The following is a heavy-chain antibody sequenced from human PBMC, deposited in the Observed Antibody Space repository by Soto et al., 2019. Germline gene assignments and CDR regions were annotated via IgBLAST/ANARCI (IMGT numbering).Heavy chain of an antibody. CDR2: ISYDGNNK. J-gene: IGHJ5*02. V-gene: IGHV3-30*18. CDR1: GFIFSDFG. Sequence: GGSLRLSCEASGFIFSDFGMHWVRQAPGKGLEWVAVISYDGNNKYYAQSVKGRFTISRDNSKNTLYLQMNSLRAEDTAVYYCAKARPGQRFDPWGQGTLVTVSS. CDR3: AKARPGQRFDP.